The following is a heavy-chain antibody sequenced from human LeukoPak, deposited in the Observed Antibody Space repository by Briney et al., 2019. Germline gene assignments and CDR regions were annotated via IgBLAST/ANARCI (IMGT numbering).Heavy chain of an antibody. Sequence: SETLSLTCTVSGGSVSSGSYYWSWIRQPPGKGLEWIGYIYYSGSTNYNPSLKSRVTISVDTSKNQFSLKLSSVTAADTAVYYCARAGDGYNWVQHFDYWGQGTLVTVSS. V-gene: IGHV4-61*01. J-gene: IGHJ4*02. CDR3: ARAGDGYNWVQHFDY. CDR2: IYYSGST. CDR1: GGSVSSGSYY. D-gene: IGHD5-24*01.